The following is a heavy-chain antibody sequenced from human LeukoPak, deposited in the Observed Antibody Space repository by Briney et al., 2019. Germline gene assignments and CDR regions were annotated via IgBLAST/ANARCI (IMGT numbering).Heavy chain of an antibody. CDR3: AKRAMYAGAFDI. Sequence: GGSLRLSCAASGFTFNNYALSWVRQAPGKGLELVSAITGSGDGTHYADSVKGRFTISRDNSKNTLSLQLNSLRVEDTAVYYCAKRAMYAGAFDIWGQGTVVTVSS. CDR2: ITGSGDGT. V-gene: IGHV3-23*01. J-gene: IGHJ3*02. CDR1: GFTFNNYA. D-gene: IGHD2-8*01.